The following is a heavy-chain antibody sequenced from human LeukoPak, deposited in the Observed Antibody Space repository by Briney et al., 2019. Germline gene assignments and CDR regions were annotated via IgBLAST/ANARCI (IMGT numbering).Heavy chain of an antibody. V-gene: IGHV3-74*01. CDR3: ATQQGGNPAY. CDR2: ITNDGSST. CDR1: GLTFSSHW. D-gene: IGHD1-14*01. J-gene: IGHJ4*02. Sequence: GGSLRLSCAASGLTFSSHWMHWVRQAPGKGLVWVSRITNDGSSTTYADSVKGRFTISRDNAKNMLYLQVNSLRAEDTAVYYYATQQGGNPAYWGQGTLVTVSS.